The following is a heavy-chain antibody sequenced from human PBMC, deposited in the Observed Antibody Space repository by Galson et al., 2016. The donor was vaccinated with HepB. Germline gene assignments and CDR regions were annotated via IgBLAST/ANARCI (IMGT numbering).Heavy chain of an antibody. CDR1: GYIFISYY. J-gene: IGHJ4*02. Sequence: SVKVSCKASGYIFISYYIHWVRQAPGQGLEWMGLITPSTDSTTYAQKFQGRVTMTRDTSTSTVYMELSSLRSDDTAVYYCARALGAYFDYWGQGTLVTVSS. V-gene: IGHV1-46*01. CDR2: ITPSTDST. CDR3: ARALGAYFDY. D-gene: IGHD3-16*01.